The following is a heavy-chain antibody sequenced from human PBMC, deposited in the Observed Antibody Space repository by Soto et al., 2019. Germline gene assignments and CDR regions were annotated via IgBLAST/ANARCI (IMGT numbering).Heavy chain of an antibody. CDR1: GDSMTTVGYY. V-gene: IGHV4-31*03. CDR3: TRGDY. Sequence: QVQLQESGPGLVKPSQTLSLTCTVSGDSMTTVGYYWTWIRQHPGQGLVWIGFISYSGSTYYSSSLKGRVAISADTSKNQFSLKLNSVTAADTAVYYCTRGDYWGQGTLVTVSS. CDR2: ISYSGST. J-gene: IGHJ4*02.